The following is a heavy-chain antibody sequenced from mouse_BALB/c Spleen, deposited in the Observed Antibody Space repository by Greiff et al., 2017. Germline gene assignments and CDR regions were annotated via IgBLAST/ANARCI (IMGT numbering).Heavy chain of an antibody. CDR1: GYTFTDYW. CDR2: IDTSDSYT. Sequence: QVQLQQPGAELVMPGASVKMSCKASGYTFTDYWMHWVKQRPGQGLEWIGAIDTSDSYTSYNQKFKGKATLTVDESSSTAYMQLSSLTSEDSAVYYCARDSSGYAMDYWGQGTSGTVSS. V-gene: IGHV1-69*01. CDR3: ARDSSGYAMDY. D-gene: IGHD3-2*01. J-gene: IGHJ4*01.